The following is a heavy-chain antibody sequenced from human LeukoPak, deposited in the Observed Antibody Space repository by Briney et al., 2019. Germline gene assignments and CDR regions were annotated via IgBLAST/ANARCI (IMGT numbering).Heavy chain of an antibody. Sequence: SETLSLTCTVSGGSISSYYWSWIRQPPGKGLEWIGYIYYSGSTKYNPSLKSRVTMSADTSKNQSSLNLNSVTAADTAVYYCASNRNRVIGTFDIWGQGTMVTVSS. CDR1: GGSISSYY. J-gene: IGHJ3*02. CDR3: ASNRNRVIGTFDI. V-gene: IGHV4-59*08. CDR2: IYYSGST. D-gene: IGHD1-14*01.